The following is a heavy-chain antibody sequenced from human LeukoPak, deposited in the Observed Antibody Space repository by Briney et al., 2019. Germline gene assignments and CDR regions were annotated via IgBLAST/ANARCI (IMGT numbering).Heavy chain of an antibody. CDR1: GDSISSGDYY. CDR2: ISHSGIT. J-gene: IGHJ4*02. V-gene: IGHV4-30-4*01. Sequence: PTETLSLTCTVSGDSISSGDYYWSWICQPPGKGLEWIGYISHSGITYYNPSLKSRASMAVDTSKNQFSLKLSSVTAADTAVYFCARETIPAANDYWGQGILVTVSS. D-gene: IGHD6-13*01. CDR3: ARETIPAANDY.